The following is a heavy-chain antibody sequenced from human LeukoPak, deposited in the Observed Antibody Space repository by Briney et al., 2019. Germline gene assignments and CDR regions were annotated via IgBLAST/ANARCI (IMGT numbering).Heavy chain of an antibody. CDR1: GFSITGYS. D-gene: IGHD6-13*01. CDR3: TRDRSSYDLDY. J-gene: IGHJ4*02. Sequence: GGSLRLSCVASGFSITGYSMNWVRQAPGKGLEWLSYISSVGSPIYYADSVKGRFTISRDIAKNSLFLQMNSLRPEDTAVYYCTRDRSSYDLDYWGQGTLVTVSS. V-gene: IGHV3-48*01. CDR2: ISSVGSPI.